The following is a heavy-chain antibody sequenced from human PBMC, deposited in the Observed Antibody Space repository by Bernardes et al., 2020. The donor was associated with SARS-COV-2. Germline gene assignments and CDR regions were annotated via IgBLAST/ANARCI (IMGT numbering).Heavy chain of an antibody. CDR3: ARDLDYDFWSGYPASMDV. CDR2: ISYMSSTI. J-gene: IGHJ6*02. CDR1: GFTFSSYS. D-gene: IGHD3-3*01. Sequence: GWSLRLSCAASGFTFSSYSMNWVRQAPGKGLEWVSYISYMSSTIYYADSVKGRFTISRDNAKNSLYLQMNSLRAEDTAVYYCARDLDYDFWSGYPASMDVWGQGTTVTVSS. V-gene: IGHV3-48*01.